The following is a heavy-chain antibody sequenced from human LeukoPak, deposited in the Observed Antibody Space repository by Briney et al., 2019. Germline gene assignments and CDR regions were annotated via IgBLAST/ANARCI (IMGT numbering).Heavy chain of an antibody. CDR2: IYYSGST. CDR3: AKSGGYGLIDY. V-gene: IGHV4-39*05. CDR1: GASVSGSAYY. Sequence: SETPSLTCTVSGASVSGSAYYWGWIRQPPGKGLEWIGNIYYSGSTYYNESLESRVTISIDTSKNQFSLKLNSVTAADTAMYYCAKSGGYGLIDYWGQGTLVTVSS. D-gene: IGHD1-26*01. J-gene: IGHJ4*02.